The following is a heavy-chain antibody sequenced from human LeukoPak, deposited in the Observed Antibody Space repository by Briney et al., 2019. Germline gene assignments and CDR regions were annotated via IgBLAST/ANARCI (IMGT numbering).Heavy chain of an antibody. Sequence: ASVKVSCKASGYSFTDSYIQWVRQAPGQGLQWMGWINPNTGATRYAPRFQGRVTVITNTSITTAYMELTGLTSDDTALYYCARDPVPAIAVDYFDFWGPGTLVTVSS. CDR2: INPNTGAT. J-gene: IGHJ4*02. V-gene: IGHV1-2*02. CDR3: ARDPVPAIAVDYFDF. CDR1: GYSFTDSY. D-gene: IGHD5-18*01.